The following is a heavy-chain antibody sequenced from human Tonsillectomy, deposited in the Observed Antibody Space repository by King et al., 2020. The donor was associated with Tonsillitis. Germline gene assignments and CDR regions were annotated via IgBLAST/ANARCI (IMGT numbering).Heavy chain of an antibody. CDR1: GYRFSTYW. CDR2: IDPSDSYT. J-gene: IGHJ3*02. D-gene: IGHD3-10*01. CDR3: ARIRGWTPGTFEI. V-gene: IGHV5-10-1*03. Sequence: VQLVESGAEAKKPGESLRISCQGSGYRFSTYWITWVRQMPGGGLQWMGRIDPSDSYTNYSPSFQGHVTISADNSISTAYLQWSSLKASDTAMYYCARIRGWTPGTFEIWGQGTMVTVSS.